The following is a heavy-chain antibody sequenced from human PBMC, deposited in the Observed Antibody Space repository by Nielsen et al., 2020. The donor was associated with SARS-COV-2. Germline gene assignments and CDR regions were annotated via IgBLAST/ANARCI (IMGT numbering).Heavy chain of an antibody. J-gene: IGHJ4*02. Sequence: GESLKISCAASGFTFSSYAMHWVRQAPGKGLEWVAVISYDGSNKYYADSVKGRFTISRDNSKNTLYLQMNSLRAEDTAVYYCARDLNWNYVGLGANWGQGTLVTVSS. CDR2: ISYDGSNK. CDR3: ARDLNWNYVGLGAN. D-gene: IGHD1-7*01. CDR1: GFTFSSYA. V-gene: IGHV3-30*04.